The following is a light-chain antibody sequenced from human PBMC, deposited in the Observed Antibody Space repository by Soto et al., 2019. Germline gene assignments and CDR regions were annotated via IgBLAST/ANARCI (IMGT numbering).Light chain of an antibody. CDR1: RRVSSK. CDR3: QQYNNWPRFT. V-gene: IGKV3-15*01. CDR2: GAA. Sequence: EIVMTQHPASPSVSRGERAALSCRAGRRVSSKDAGYQQKPGQAPRLLIYGAASRATGIPARFSGSGSGAEVSLTISSLQSEDFAVYYCQQYNNWPRFTFGPGTKVDIK. J-gene: IGKJ3*01.